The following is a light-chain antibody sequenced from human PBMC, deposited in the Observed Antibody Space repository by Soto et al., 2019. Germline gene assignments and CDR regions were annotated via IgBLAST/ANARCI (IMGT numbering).Light chain of an antibody. J-gene: IGKJ5*01. CDR2: AAY. CDR1: QGIRNV. V-gene: IGKV1-6*01. Sequence: AIPMTQSPSSLSASVGDRVTITCRASQGIRNVLGWYQQKPGKAAKLLIYAAYRLQSGVPSRFSGSGSGTDFTLTISSLQPEDFATYYCQQANSLPSITFGPGTRLDI. CDR3: QQANSLPSIT.